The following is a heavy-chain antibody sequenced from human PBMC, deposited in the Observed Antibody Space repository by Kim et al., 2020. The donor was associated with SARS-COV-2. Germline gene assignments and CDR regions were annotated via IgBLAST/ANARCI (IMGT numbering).Heavy chain of an antibody. Sequence: ASVKVSCKASGYTFTRNAIHWLRQAPGQSHEWMGWLSTGSGNTKYSQRFQGRVTITRDTSASTAYMELSSLRSEDTAVYYCARDDGVTYLLDHWGQGTLVTVSS. CDR2: LSTGSGNT. V-gene: IGHV1-3*04. CDR1: GYTFTRNA. CDR3: ARDDGVTYLLDH. D-gene: IGHD2-8*01. J-gene: IGHJ4*02.